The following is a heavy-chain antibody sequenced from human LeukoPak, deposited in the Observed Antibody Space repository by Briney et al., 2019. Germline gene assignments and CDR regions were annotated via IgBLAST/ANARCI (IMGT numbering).Heavy chain of an antibody. CDR3: ARDGWFGEQYYFDY. V-gene: IGHV3-7*03. CDR1: GFTISTYW. D-gene: IGHD3-10*01. J-gene: IGHJ4*02. Sequence: GGSLRLSCAASGFTISTYWMRWVRQAPGKGLEWVANTNQEGSEKYYVASVKGRFTISKENAKNSLYLQMNSLRAEDTAVYYCARDGWFGEQYYFDYWGQGTLVTVSS. CDR2: TNQEGSEK.